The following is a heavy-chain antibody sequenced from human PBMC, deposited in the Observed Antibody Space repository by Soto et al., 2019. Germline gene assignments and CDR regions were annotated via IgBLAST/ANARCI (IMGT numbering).Heavy chain of an antibody. D-gene: IGHD3-10*01. Sequence: QVQLVESGGGVVQPGRSLRLSCAASGFTFSSYGMHWVRQAPGKGLEWVAGIWYDGSNKYYADSVKGRFTISRDNSKNTLYRQMNSLRAEDTAVYYCARDPLWFGELSTLDYWGQGTLVTVSS. CDR3: ARDPLWFGELSTLDY. CDR1: GFTFSSYG. V-gene: IGHV3-33*01. J-gene: IGHJ4*02. CDR2: IWYDGSNK.